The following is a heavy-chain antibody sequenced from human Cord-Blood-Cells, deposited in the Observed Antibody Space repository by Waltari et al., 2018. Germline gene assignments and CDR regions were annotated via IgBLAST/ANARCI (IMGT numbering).Heavy chain of an antibody. J-gene: IGHJ6*03. D-gene: IGHD6-6*01. CDR1: GGTFSSYA. CDR2: IIPILGIA. V-gene: IGHV1-69*09. Sequence: QVQLVQSGAEVKKPGSSVKVSCKASGGTFSSYAISWVRQAPGQGLEWMGRIIPILGIANYAQKFQGRVTITADKSTSTAYMELSSLRSEDTAVYYCACSSSYYYYYYDMDVWGKGTTVTVSS. CDR3: ACSSSYYYYYYDMDV.